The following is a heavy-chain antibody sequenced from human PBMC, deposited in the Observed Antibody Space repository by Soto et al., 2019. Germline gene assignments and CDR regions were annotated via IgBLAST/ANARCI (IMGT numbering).Heavy chain of an antibody. CDR2: INPNSGGT. Sequence: ASVKVSCKASGYTFTCYYMHWVRQAPGQGLEWMGWINPNSGGTNYAQKFQGWVTMTRDTSISTAYMELSRLRSDDTAVYYCARERKGDSPPYGMDVWGQGTTVTVS. J-gene: IGHJ6*02. CDR3: ARERKGDSPPYGMDV. V-gene: IGHV1-2*04. D-gene: IGHD2-21*01. CDR1: GYTFTCYY.